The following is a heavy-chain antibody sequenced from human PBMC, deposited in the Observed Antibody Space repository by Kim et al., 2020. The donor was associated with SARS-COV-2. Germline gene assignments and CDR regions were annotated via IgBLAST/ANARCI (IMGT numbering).Heavy chain of an antibody. CDR2: ISGSGGST. V-gene: IGHV3-23*01. CDR1: GFTFSSYA. CDR3: AKEGDTANLLWYYYGMDV. J-gene: IGHJ6*02. Sequence: GGSLRLSCAASGFTFSSYAMSWVRQAPGKGLEWVSAISGSGGSTYYADSVKGRFTISRDNSKNTLYLQMNSLRAEDTAVYYCAKEGDTANLLWYYYGMDVWGQGTTVTVSS. D-gene: IGHD2-21*01.